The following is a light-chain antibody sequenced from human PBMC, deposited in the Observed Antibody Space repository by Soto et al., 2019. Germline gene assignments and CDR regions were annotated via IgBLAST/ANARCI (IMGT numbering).Light chain of an antibody. CDR1: QSVSSSY. V-gene: IGKV3-20*01. Sequence: ERVFTHSPGTLSLSPGERATLYCRASQSVSSSYLAWYQQKPGQAPRLLIYGASSRATGIPDRFSGSGSGTDFTLTISRLEPEDFAVYYCQQYGSSPRTFGQGTKVDIK. CDR2: GAS. CDR3: QQYGSSPRT. J-gene: IGKJ1*01.